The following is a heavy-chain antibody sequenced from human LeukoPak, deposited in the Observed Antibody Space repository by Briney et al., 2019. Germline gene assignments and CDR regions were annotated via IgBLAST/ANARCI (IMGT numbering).Heavy chain of an antibody. J-gene: IGHJ3*02. Sequence: PGGSLRLSCAASGFTFSSYAMSWVRQAPGKGLEWVSAISGSGGSTYYADSVKGRFTISRDNSKNTLYLQMNSLRAEDTAVYYCAKGWYDFWSGPLDAFDIWGQGTMVTVSS. V-gene: IGHV3-23*01. D-gene: IGHD3-3*01. CDR1: GFTFSSYA. CDR3: AKGWYDFWSGPLDAFDI. CDR2: ISGSGGST.